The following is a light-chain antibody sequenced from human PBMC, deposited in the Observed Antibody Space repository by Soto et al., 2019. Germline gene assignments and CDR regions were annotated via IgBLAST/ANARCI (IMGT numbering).Light chain of an antibody. J-gene: IGLJ2*01. CDR1: SSDVGGYNS. CDR3: CSYAGSRVV. V-gene: IGLV2-11*01. Sequence: QSALTQPRSVSGSPGQSVTISCTGTSSDVGGYNSVSWYQHHPGKAPKLMIYDVTKRPSGVPDRFSGSKSGNTASLTISGLQAEEEAEYYCCSYAGSRVVFGGGTKLTVL. CDR2: DVT.